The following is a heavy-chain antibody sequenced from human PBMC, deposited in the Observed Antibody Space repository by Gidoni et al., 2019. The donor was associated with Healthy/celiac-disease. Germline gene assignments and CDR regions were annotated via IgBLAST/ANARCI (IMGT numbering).Heavy chain of an antibody. CDR2: IWYDGSNK. Sequence: QVQLVESGGGVVQPGRSLRLSGAASGFTFSSYGMHWVRQAPGKGLGWVAVIWYDGSNKYYADSVNGRFTISRDNSKNTLYLQMNSLRAEDTAVYYCARDDSSSQENWFDPWGQGTLVTVSS. CDR1: GFTFSSYG. V-gene: IGHV3-33*01. D-gene: IGHD6-6*01. CDR3: ARDDSSSQENWFDP. J-gene: IGHJ5*02.